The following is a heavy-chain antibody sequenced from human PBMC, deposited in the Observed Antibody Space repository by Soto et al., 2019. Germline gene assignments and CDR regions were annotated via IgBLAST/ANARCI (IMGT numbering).Heavy chain of an antibody. Sequence: QVQLEQSGAEVKKSGASVKVSCKASGYIFSTHGINWVRQAPGQGLEWMGWINPYNGKTNYAQKFQGRVTMTTETSRKTSYMELRRLRSDDTAVYYWARDQSVVVVGGTPADYWGQGTLVTVSS. CDR1: GYIFSTHG. CDR3: ARDQSVVVVGGTPADY. CDR2: INPYNGKT. D-gene: IGHD2-15*01. V-gene: IGHV1-18*01. J-gene: IGHJ4*02.